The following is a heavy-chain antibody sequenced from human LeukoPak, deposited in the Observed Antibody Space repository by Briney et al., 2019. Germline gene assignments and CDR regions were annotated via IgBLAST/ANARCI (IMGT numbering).Heavy chain of an antibody. D-gene: IGHD2-2*01. V-gene: IGHV4-34*01. J-gene: IGHJ4*02. Sequence: PSGTLSLTCAVYGESFSGYYWSWIRQPPGKGLEWIGEINHSGSTNYNPSLKSRVTISVDTSKNQFSLKLSSVTAADTAVYYCARVRYHYYFDYWGQGTLVTVSS. CDR2: INHSGST. CDR1: GESFSGYY. CDR3: ARVRYHYYFDY.